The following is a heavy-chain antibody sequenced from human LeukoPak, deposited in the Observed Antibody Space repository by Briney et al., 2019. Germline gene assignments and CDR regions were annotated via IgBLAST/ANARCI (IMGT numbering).Heavy chain of an antibody. V-gene: IGHV3-74*01. CDR2: INTDGTVT. J-gene: IGHJ4*02. CDR3: ATKQWLAPPPDS. Sequence: GGSLRLSCAASGFTFSKYWMRWVRQAPGKGLESVSRINTDGTVTTYADSVKGRFTVSRDNADNTMFLQMNSVRDEDTAMYYCATKQWLAPPPDSWGQGTPVTVSS. CDR1: GFTFSKYW. D-gene: IGHD6-19*01.